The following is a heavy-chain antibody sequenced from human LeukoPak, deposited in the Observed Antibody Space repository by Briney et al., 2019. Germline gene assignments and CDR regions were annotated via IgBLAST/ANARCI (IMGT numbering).Heavy chain of an antibody. CDR2: IYYSGST. CDR3: ARGSGYSYGTAFDI. D-gene: IGHD5-18*01. CDR1: GGSISSYY. J-gene: IGHJ3*02. V-gene: IGHV4-59*01. Sequence: SETLSLTCTVSGGSISSYYWSWIRQPPGKGLEWIGYIYYSGSTNYNPSLKSRVTISVDTSKNQFSLKLSSVTAADTAVYYCARGSGYSYGTAFDIWGQGTMVTVSS.